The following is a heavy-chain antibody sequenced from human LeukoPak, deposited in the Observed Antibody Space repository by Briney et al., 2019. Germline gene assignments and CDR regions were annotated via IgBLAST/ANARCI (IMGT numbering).Heavy chain of an antibody. D-gene: IGHD2-2*01. CDR2: ISGSGGST. J-gene: IGHJ6*03. V-gene: IGHV3-23*01. Sequence: GGSLRLSCAASGFTFSSYAMSWVRQAPGKGLEWVSAISGSGGSTYYADSVKGRFTISRDNSKNTLYLQMNSLRAEDTAVYYCAKDISFVVVPAAIRTDYYYMDVWGKGTTVTVSS. CDR3: AKDISFVVVPAAIRTDYYYMDV. CDR1: GFTFSSYA.